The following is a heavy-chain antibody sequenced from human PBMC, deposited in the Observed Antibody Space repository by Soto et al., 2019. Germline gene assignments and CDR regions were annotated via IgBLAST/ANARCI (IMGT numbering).Heavy chain of an antibody. CDR3: ARGSTVTTIQH. CDR1: GGSISSYY. D-gene: IGHD4-17*01. CDR2: IYYSGST. J-gene: IGHJ1*01. V-gene: IGHV4-59*01. Sequence: QVQLQESGPGLVKPSETLSLTCTVSGGSISSYYWSWIRQPPGKGLEWIGYIYYSGSTNYNPSLNSRDTISVDTSKNQFSLKLSSVTAADTAVYYCARGSTVTTIQHWGQGTLVTVSS.